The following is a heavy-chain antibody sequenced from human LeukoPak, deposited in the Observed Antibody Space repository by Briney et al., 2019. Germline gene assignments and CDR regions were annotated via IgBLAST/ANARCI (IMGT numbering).Heavy chain of an antibody. Sequence: SETLSLTCAVYGGSFSGYYWSWIRQPPGKGLEWIGEINHSGSTNYNPSLKSRVTISVDTSKNQFSLKLSSVTAADTAVYYCGRGGEAAADGRSFGYWGQGTLVTVSS. CDR1: GGSFSGYY. CDR2: INHSGST. J-gene: IGHJ4*02. CDR3: GRGGEAAADGRSFGY. D-gene: IGHD6-13*01. V-gene: IGHV4-34*01.